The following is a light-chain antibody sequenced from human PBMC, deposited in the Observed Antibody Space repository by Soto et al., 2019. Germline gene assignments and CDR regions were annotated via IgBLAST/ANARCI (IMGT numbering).Light chain of an antibody. J-gene: IGKJ1*01. CDR1: QSVSNF. V-gene: IGKV3-11*01. CDR2: DAS. CDR3: PQRSNWPWT. Sequence: EIVLTQSPATLSLSPGERATLSCRASQSVSNFLAWYQQKPGQAPRLLISDASNRATGIPGRFSGSGSGTDYSRTISSLEPEDFAVYYCPQRSNWPWTFGKGTKVESK.